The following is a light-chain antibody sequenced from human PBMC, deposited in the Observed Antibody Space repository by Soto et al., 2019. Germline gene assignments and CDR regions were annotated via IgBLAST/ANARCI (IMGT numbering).Light chain of an antibody. CDR2: GAS. CDR1: QGVGSN. J-gene: IGKJ1*01. V-gene: IGKV3-15*01. CDR3: QQYTKWWT. Sequence: EIVMTQSPATLSVSPGEGVTLSCRASQGVGSNFAWYQQKPGQSPRLLIYGASTRATGVPARFGGSGSGTEFTLTISGLQSEDFAVYYCQQYTKWWTFGQGTKVEIK.